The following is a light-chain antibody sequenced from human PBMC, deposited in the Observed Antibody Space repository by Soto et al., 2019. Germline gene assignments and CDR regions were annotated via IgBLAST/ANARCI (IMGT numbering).Light chain of an antibody. CDR1: QSVSSN. V-gene: IGKV3-15*01. CDR3: QQYNNWLT. Sequence: EIVMTQSPATLSVSPGERATLSCRASQSVSSNLAWYQQKPGQAPRLLIYGASTRATGIPARFSGSGSGTDFTHTNSSLQSEDFAVYYCQQYNNWLTFGRGTKVEIK. J-gene: IGKJ1*01. CDR2: GAS.